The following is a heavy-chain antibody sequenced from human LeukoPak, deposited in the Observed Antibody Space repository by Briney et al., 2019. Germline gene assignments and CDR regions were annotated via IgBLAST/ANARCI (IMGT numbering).Heavy chain of an antibody. Sequence: GGSLRLSCEASGFTFSSHWMHWVRQAPGKGLVWIANIRGDGGLFGYADSVKGRFTISRDNAKNTLYLQMNSLRAEDTAVYYCASVWPFGYWGQGTLVTVSS. CDR3: ASVWPFGY. D-gene: IGHD2-8*01. V-gene: IGHV3-74*01. CDR1: GFTFSSHW. J-gene: IGHJ4*02. CDR2: IRGDGGLF.